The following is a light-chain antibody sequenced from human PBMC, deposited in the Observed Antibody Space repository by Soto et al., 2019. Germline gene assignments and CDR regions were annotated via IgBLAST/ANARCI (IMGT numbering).Light chain of an antibody. CDR3: QSYDSSNVV. CDR1: SGSIASNY. Sequence: NFMLTQPHSVSESPGKTVTISCTRSSGSIASNYVQWHQQRPGSAPTTVISEDNQRPSGVPDRFSGSIDSSSNSASLTISGLKAADEADYYCQSYDSSNVVFGGGTKLTVL. CDR2: EDN. V-gene: IGLV6-57*04. J-gene: IGLJ3*02.